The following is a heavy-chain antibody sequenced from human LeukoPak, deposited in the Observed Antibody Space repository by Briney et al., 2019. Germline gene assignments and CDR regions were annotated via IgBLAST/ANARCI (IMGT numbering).Heavy chain of an antibody. CDR1: TGSINSDTYY. CDR3: ARSRIAIVGPFDY. D-gene: IGHD6-13*01. Sequence: SETLSLTCTVSTGSINSDTYYWGWIRQPPGKGLEWIGSIYYTGNTYYNASLNSRVTISVDTSKNQFSLKLSSVTAADTAAYYCARSRIAIVGPFDYWGQGPLVTVSS. V-gene: IGHV4-39*01. J-gene: IGHJ4*02. CDR2: IYYTGNT.